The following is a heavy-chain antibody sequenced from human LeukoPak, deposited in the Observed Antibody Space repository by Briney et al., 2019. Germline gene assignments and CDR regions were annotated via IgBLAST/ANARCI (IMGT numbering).Heavy chain of an antibody. V-gene: IGHV4-4*09. CDR2: VNTKGET. D-gene: IGHD2-8*01. CDR1: GVSMSAFQ. CDR3: ATSNDAKIAPFDH. J-gene: IGHJ4*02. Sequence: SETPSLTCTVSGVSMSAFQWSWVRQSPEKGLEWIGCVNTKGETNYNPSLKSRVITSVDTSKSQFSLRLTSVTAADTAVYYCATSNDAKIAPFDHWGQGALVTVSS.